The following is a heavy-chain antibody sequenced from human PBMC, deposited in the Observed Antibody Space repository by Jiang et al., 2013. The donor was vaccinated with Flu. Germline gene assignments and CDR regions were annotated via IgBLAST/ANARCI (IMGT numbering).Heavy chain of an antibody. D-gene: IGHD1-1*01. V-gene: IGHV5-51*01. CDR2: IYPGDSDT. Sequence: SLRISCKASGYIFTNYWISWVRQMPGKGLEWMGIIYPGDSDTTYGPSFGGQVTISADTSISTAYLQWNSLKTSDTAMYYCATQNQHVSTRPGGTFDIWGQGTMVIVSS. CDR1: GYIFTNYW. J-gene: IGHJ3*02. CDR3: ATQNQHVSTRPGGTFDI.